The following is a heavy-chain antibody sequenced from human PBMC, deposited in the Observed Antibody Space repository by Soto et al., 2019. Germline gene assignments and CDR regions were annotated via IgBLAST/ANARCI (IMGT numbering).Heavy chain of an antibody. CDR2: ISAYNGNT. V-gene: IGHV1-18*01. D-gene: IGHD3-22*01. CDR3: AIYYYDSSGYYFYFDY. J-gene: IGHJ4*02. CDR1: GYTSTSYG. Sequence: ASVKVSCKASGYTSTSYGISWVRQAPGQGLEWMGWISAYNGNTNYAQKLQGRVTMTTDTSTSTAYMELRSLRSDDTAVYYCAIYYYDSSGYYFYFDYWGQGTLVTVSS.